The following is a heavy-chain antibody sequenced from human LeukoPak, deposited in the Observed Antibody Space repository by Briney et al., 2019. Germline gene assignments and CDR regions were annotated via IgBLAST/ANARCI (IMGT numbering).Heavy chain of an antibody. CDR3: ARDLVPKPHDYCDNSGYAAIDY. D-gene: IGHD3-22*01. Sequence: GGSLRLSCAASGFTFSSYSMNWVRQAPGKGLEWVSSISSSSSYIYYTDSVKGRFTISRDNAKNSLYLQMNSLRAEDTAVYYCARDLVPKPHDYCDNSGYAAIDYWGQGTLVTVSS. V-gene: IGHV3-21*01. CDR2: ISSSSSYI. J-gene: IGHJ4*02. CDR1: GFTFSSYS.